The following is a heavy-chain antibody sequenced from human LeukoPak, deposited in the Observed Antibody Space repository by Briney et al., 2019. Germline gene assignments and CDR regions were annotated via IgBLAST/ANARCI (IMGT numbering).Heavy chain of an antibody. CDR2: ISHDGTR. D-gene: IGHD2/OR15-2a*01. CDR3: TRENRPFCPFAY. J-gene: IGHJ4*02. CDR1: GGPIDITNY. Sequence: SETLSLTCGVSGGPIDITNYWSWVRQAPGKGLEWIGEISHDGTRNYNPSLRSRVAMSLDGANNQFSLSLTSVTAADTAVYYCTRENRPFCPFAYWGQGVLVTVSS. V-gene: IGHV4-4*02.